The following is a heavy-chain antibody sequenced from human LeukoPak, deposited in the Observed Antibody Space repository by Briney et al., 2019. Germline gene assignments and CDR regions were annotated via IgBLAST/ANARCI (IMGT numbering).Heavy chain of an antibody. CDR1: GGSISSSSYY. CDR2: IYYSGST. D-gene: IGHD3-22*01. Sequence: SETLSLTCTVSGGSISSSSYYWGWIRQPPGKGLEWIGSIYYSGSTYYNPSLKSRVTISVDTSKNQFSLKLSSVTAADTAVYYCARDRSHYDSSGYFDAFDIWGQGTMVTVSS. CDR3: ARDRSHYDSSGYFDAFDI. J-gene: IGHJ3*02. V-gene: IGHV4-39*07.